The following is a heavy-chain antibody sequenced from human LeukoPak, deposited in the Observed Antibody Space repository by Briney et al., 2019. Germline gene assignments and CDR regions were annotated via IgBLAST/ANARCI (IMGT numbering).Heavy chain of an antibody. CDR3: ARGSGIPIVVVPAALDY. Sequence: GGSLRLSCAASGFTFSSYAMHWVRQAPGKGLEWVAVISYDGSNKYYADSVKGRFTISRDNSKNTLYLQMNSLRAEDTAVYYCARGSGIPIVVVPAALDYWGQGTLVTVSS. V-gene: IGHV3-30-3*01. J-gene: IGHJ4*02. CDR2: ISYDGSNK. CDR1: GFTFSSYA. D-gene: IGHD2-2*01.